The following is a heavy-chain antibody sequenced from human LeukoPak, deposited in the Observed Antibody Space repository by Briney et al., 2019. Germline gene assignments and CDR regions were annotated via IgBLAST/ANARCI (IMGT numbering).Heavy chain of an antibody. CDR2: ISSSSSNI. CDR3: VRVKGTYFDY. Sequence: GGSLRLSCTASSFHLNSYSINWVRQAPGKGLEWISYISSSSSNIYYLDSVQGRLTVSRDNERNSLFELISMRTADDAAVYYCVRVKGTYFDYWGQGSLVTVSS. V-gene: IGHV3-48*01. J-gene: IGHJ4*02. CDR1: SFHLNSYS. D-gene: IGHD1-1*01.